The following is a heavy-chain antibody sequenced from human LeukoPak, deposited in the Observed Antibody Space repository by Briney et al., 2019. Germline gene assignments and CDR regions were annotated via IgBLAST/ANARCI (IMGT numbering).Heavy chain of an antibody. CDR3: ARLLYGYIWGSSRSYYFDF. CDR2: ISSSSTYT. V-gene: IGHV3-21*01. D-gene: IGHD3-16*02. Sequence: PGGSLRLSCAASGFTFSTYSMNWVRQAPGKGLEWVSSISSSSTYTYYADSLKGRFTISRDNAKNSLYLQMNSLRAEDTAVYYCARLLYGYIWGSSRSYYFDFWGQGTLVTVSS. J-gene: IGHJ4*02. CDR1: GFTFSTYS.